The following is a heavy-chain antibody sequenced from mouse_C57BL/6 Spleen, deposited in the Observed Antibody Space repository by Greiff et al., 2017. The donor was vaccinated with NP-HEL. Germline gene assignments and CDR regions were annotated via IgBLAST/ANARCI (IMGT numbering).Heavy chain of an antibody. Sequence: VQLQQSGPVLVKPGASVKMSCKASGYTFTDYYMNWVKQSHGKSLEWIGVINPYNGGTSYNQKFKGKATLTVDKSSSTAYMELNSLTSEDSAVYYCARFLDYDDAMDYWGQGTSVTVSS. CDR2: INPYNGGT. V-gene: IGHV1-19*01. J-gene: IGHJ4*01. D-gene: IGHD2-4*01. CDR3: ARFLDYDDAMDY. CDR1: GYTFTDYY.